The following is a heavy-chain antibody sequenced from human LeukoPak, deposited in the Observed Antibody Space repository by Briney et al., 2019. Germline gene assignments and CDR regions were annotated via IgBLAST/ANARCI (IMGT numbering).Heavy chain of an antibody. D-gene: IGHD1-26*01. CDR3: ARYSGSYPHDAFDI. CDR2: ISAYNGNT. J-gene: IGHJ3*02. CDR1: SYTFTNYA. V-gene: IGHV1-18*01. Sequence: ASVKVSCKASSYTFTNYAFTWVRQAPGQGLEWMGWISAYNGNTNYAQKLQGRVTMTTDTSTSTAYMELRSLRSDDTAVYYCARYSGSYPHDAFDIWGQGTMVTVSS.